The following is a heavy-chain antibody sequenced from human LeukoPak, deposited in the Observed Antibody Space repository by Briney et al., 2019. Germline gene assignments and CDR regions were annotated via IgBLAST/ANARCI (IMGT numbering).Heavy chain of an antibody. J-gene: IGHJ6*02. D-gene: IGHD3-16*01. CDR1: GFTFSSYW. CDR2: INHNGNVN. CDR3: ARGGGLDV. V-gene: IGHV3-7*03. Sequence: GGSLRLSCVASGFTFSSYWMNWARQAPGKGLEWVASINHNGNVNYYVDSVKGRFTISRDNAKNSLYLQMSNLRAEDTAVYFWARGGGLDVWGQGATVTVSS.